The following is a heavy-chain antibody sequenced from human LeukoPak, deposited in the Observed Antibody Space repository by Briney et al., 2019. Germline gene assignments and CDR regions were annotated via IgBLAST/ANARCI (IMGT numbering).Heavy chain of an antibody. CDR1: GFTFSTNG. CDR2: ISYDGSNK. V-gene: IGHV3-30*12. D-gene: IGHD1-26*01. Sequence: GGSLRLSCAASGFTFSTNGMHWVRQAPGKGLEWVAVISYDGSNKYYADSVKGRFTISRDNSKNTLYLQMNSLRAEDTAVYYCARALVGATWVESTPFDYWGQGTLVTVSS. J-gene: IGHJ4*02. CDR3: ARALVGATWVESTPFDY.